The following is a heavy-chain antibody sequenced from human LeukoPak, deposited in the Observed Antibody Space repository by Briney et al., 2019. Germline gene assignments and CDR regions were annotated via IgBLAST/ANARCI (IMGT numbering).Heavy chain of an antibody. D-gene: IGHD5-12*01. V-gene: IGHV1-8*01. CDR3: ARTRGRWLRLTHDYYMDV. Sequence: ASVKVSCKASGYTFTSYDINWVRQATGQGLEWMGWMNPNSGNTGYAQKFQGRVTMTRNTSISTAYMELSRLSSEEQAVYYCARTRGRWLRLTHDYYMDVWGKGTTVTVSS. CDR1: GYTFTSYD. J-gene: IGHJ6*03. CDR2: MNPNSGNT.